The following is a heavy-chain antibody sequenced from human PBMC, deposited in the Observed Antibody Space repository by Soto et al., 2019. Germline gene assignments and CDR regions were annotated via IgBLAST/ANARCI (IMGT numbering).Heavy chain of an antibody. Sequence: QVQLVKSGAEVKKPGASVKVSCKASGYTFTSYDINWVRQATGQGLEWMGWMNPNSGNTAYAQKXXAXXXXXXXXXXXXXXXXXXXXXSEDTXXXXXXRERSAAGTGWFDPWGQGTLVTVSS. CDR1: GYTFTSYD. J-gene: IGHJ5*02. CDR3: XRERSAAGTGWFDP. CDR2: MNPNSGNT. D-gene: IGHD6-13*01. V-gene: IGHV1-8*01.